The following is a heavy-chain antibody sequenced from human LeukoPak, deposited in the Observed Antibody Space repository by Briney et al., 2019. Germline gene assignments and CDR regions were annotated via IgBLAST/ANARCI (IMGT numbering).Heavy chain of an antibody. CDR2: IYYSGSS. CDR1: GGSISSSSYY. D-gene: IGHD1-26*01. Sequence: SETLSLTCTVSGGSISSSSYYWGWIRQPPGKGLEWIGSIYYSGSSYYNPSLKSRVTISVDTSKNQFSLKLSSVTAADTAVYYCAREVDSGSYPRRYNWFDPWGQGTLVTVSS. V-gene: IGHV4-39*07. CDR3: AREVDSGSYPRRYNWFDP. J-gene: IGHJ5*02.